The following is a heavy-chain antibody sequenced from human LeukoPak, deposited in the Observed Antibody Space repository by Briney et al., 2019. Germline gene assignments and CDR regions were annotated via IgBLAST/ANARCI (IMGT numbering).Heavy chain of an antibody. Sequence: ASVKVSCKASGGTFSSYAISWVRQAPGQGLEWMGGIIPIFGTANYAQKFQGRVTITADESTSTAYMELSSLRSEGTAVYYCALALNYYDSSGLFDYWGQGTLVTVSS. CDR3: ALALNYYDSSGLFDY. J-gene: IGHJ4*02. CDR1: GGTFSSYA. V-gene: IGHV1-69*13. CDR2: IIPIFGTA. D-gene: IGHD3-22*01.